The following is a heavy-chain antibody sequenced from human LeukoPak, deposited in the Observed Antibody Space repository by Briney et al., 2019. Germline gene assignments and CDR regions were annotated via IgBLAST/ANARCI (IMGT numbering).Heavy chain of an antibody. V-gene: IGHV4-59*01. J-gene: IGHJ1*01. Sequence: SETLSLTCTVSGGSISSYYWSWVRQPPGKGLEWIGYIDYSGSTIHNPSLKSRVTISVNTSKNQFSLQLTSVTAADTAVYYCARSGGLYTSTWYFHRWGQGTLVTVSS. CDR1: GGSISSYY. CDR3: ARSGGLYTSTWYFHR. D-gene: IGHD6-13*01. CDR2: IDYSGST.